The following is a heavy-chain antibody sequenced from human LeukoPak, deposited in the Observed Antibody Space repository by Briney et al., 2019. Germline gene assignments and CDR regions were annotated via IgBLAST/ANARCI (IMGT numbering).Heavy chain of an antibody. J-gene: IGHJ6*02. CDR2: IYSGGST. CDR1: GFTVSSNY. Sequence: PGGSLRLSCAASGFTVSSNYMSWVRQAPGKGLEWVSVIYSGGSTYYADSAKGRFTISRDNSKNTLYLQMNSLRAEDTAVYYCARNTLYYYYGMDVWGQGTTVTVSS. CDR3: ARNTLYYYYGMDV. V-gene: IGHV3-66*01. D-gene: IGHD2-2*02.